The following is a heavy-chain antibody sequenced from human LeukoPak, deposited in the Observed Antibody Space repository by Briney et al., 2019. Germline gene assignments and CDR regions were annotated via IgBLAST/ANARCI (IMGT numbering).Heavy chain of an antibody. CDR2: IYDSGST. J-gene: IGHJ4*02. Sequence: SETLSLTGTVSGGSISSSSYYWGWIRQPPGKGLEWIGSIYDSGSTYYNPSLKSRVTISVDTSKNQFSLKLSSVTAADTAVYYCASLGSIAYCGGDCPVYFDYWGQGTLVTVSS. D-gene: IGHD2-21*02. CDR1: GGSISSSSYY. V-gene: IGHV4-39*01. CDR3: ASLGSIAYCGGDCPVYFDY.